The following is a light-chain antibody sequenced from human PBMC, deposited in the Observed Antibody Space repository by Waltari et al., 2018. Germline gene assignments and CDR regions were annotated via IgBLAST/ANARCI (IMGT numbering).Light chain of an antibody. V-gene: IGKV1-39*01. J-gene: IGKJ3*01. CDR1: ESISTF. Sequence: DIQVTQSPSSLSASVGDRVTITCRASESISTFLNWYQQKPGKAPNFLIYRASNLQSGVPSMFSGSGSGTDFTLTITNLQPEDFATYYCQHSYSIPFTFGPGTTVDIK. CDR3: QHSYSIPFT. CDR2: RAS.